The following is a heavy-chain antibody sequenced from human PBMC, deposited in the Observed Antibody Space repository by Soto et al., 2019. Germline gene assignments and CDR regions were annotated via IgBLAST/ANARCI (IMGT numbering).Heavy chain of an antibody. V-gene: IGHV3-23*01. Sequence: PGGSLRLSCAASGFTFSSYAMSWVRQAPGKGLEWVSAISGSGGSTYYADSVKGRFTISRDNSKNTLYLQMNSLRAEDTAVYYCAKSLRYFDWYNLDYWGQGTLVTVSS. CDR1: GFTFSSYA. D-gene: IGHD3-9*01. CDR3: AKSLRYFDWYNLDY. CDR2: ISGSGGST. J-gene: IGHJ4*02.